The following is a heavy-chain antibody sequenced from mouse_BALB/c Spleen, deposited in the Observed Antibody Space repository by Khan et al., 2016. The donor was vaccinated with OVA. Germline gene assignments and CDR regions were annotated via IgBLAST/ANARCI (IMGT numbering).Heavy chain of an antibody. CDR3: ARNSYMYDFTY. CDR1: GFSLTTYG. J-gene: IGHJ3*01. D-gene: IGHD2-14*01. Sequence: QVQLKQSGPGLVQPSQSLSITCTVSGFSLTTYGVHWVRQSPGKGLEWLGLIWNGGNTDYNAAFISRLSITKDNSKSQVFFKMNSLQADGTAMYYCARNSYMYDFTYWGQGTLGTVSA. CDR2: IWNGGNT. V-gene: IGHV2-2*01.